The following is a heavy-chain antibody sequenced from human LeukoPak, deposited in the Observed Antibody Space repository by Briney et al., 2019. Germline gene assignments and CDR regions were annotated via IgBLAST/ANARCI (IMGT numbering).Heavy chain of an antibody. CDR3: ARDVVVVAATPGWFDP. Sequence: SVKVSCKASGGTFSSYTISWVRQAPGQGLKWMGRIIPILGIANYAQKFQGRVTITADKSTSTAYMELSSLRSEDTAVYYCARDVVVVAATPGWFDPWGQGTLVTVSS. J-gene: IGHJ5*02. V-gene: IGHV1-69*04. CDR2: IIPILGIA. CDR1: GGTFSSYT. D-gene: IGHD2-15*01.